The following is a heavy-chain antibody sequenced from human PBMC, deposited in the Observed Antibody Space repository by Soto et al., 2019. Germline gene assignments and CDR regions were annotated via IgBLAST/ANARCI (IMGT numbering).Heavy chain of an antibody. J-gene: IGHJ6*02. CDR3: ERDRGYKAHDYYQSAIDV. D-gene: IGHD5-18*01. CDR1: GFTFRIYT. Sequence: GGSLRLSCVASGFTFRIYTMNLVRQAPGKGLEWVSAIRGFSPYTFYADSVKGRFTISRDNAKNSLYLQMNSLRAEDTAVYYCERDRGYKAHDYYQSAIDVSAQGTMVTVSS. V-gene: IGHV3-21*01. CDR2: IRGFSPYT.